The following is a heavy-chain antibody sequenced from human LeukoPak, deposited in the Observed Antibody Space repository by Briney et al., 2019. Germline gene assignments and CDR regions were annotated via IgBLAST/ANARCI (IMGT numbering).Heavy chain of an antibody. V-gene: IGHV3-74*03. CDR1: GFIFSNYW. CDR2: MDSSGSSI. J-gene: IGHJ2*01. CDR3: AREAVGTGDWYFDL. Sequence: VGSLRLSCAVSGFIFSNYWMHWVRQTPGKGLVWVSRMDSSGSSITYADTVRGRFTISRDNAKNTLYLQMNSLRVEDTAVYYCAREAVGTGDWYFDLWGRGTLVIVSP. D-gene: IGHD7-27*01.